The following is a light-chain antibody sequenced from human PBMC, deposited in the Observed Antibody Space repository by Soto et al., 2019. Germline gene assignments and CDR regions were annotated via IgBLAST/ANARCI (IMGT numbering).Light chain of an antibody. Sequence: DIVMTQSPLSLPVTPGEPASISCRSSQSLLHSNGYNYLDWYLQKPGQSPQLLIYLGSNRASGVPGRFSGSGSGTDFTLKISGVEAEDVGVYYCMQALQTPPTFGQGTKVEIK. V-gene: IGKV2-28*01. CDR1: QSLLHSNGYNY. CDR3: MQALQTPPT. CDR2: LGS. J-gene: IGKJ1*01.